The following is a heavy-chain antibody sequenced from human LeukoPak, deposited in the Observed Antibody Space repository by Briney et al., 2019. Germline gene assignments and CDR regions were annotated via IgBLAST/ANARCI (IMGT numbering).Heavy chain of an antibody. CDR1: GFTFSSYG. Sequence: PGRSLRLSCAASGFTFSSYGMHWVRQAPGKGLEWVAVISYDGSNKYYADSVKGRFTISRDNSKNTLYLQMNSLRAEDTAVYYCAKTGTTVTTSTYFQHWGQGTLVTVSS. J-gene: IGHJ1*01. V-gene: IGHV3-30*18. CDR3: AKTGTTVTTSTYFQH. D-gene: IGHD4-17*01. CDR2: ISYDGSNK.